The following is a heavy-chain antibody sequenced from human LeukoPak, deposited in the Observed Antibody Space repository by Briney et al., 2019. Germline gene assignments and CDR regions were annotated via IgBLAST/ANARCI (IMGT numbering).Heavy chain of an antibody. V-gene: IGHV4-4*07. D-gene: IGHD4-17*01. CDR3: ARLSTVTTSFDY. CDR2: IYTSGTT. Sequence: PSETLSLTCTVSGGSISSYYWSWIRQPVGKGLEWIGRIYTSGTTHYNPSLKSRVTMSVGTSKNQFSLKLSSVTAADTAVYYCARLSTVTTSFDYWGQGTLVTVSS. J-gene: IGHJ4*02. CDR1: GGSISSYY.